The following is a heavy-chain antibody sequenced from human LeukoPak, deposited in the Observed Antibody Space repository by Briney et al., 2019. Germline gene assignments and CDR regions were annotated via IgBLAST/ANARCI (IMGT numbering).Heavy chain of an antibody. V-gene: IGHV1-69*11. D-gene: IGHD6-13*01. CDR2: VVPILGTT. CDR1: GGTSSSYA. CDR3: AKEGYSSSWGDSDFDY. J-gene: IGHJ4*02. Sequence: GASVKVSCKASGGTSSSYAISWVRQAPGQGLEWMGRVVPILGTTNYAPNFQGRVTITTDESTSTAYMELSSPRSEDTAVYYCAKEGYSSSWGDSDFDYWGQGTLVTVSS.